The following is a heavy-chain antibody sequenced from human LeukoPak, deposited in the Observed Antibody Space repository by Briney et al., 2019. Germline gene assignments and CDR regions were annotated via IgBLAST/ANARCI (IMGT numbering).Heavy chain of an antibody. CDR3: TRERQQPYYFDY. CDR1: GYTFTNYY. CDR2: INPSAGST. D-gene: IGHD6-13*01. V-gene: IGHV1-46*03. J-gene: IGHJ4*02. Sequence: ASVKVSCKASGYTFTNYYIHWVRQAPGRGLEWMGIINPSAGSTGFAQNFQGRVTMTSDTSTSTVYMELSSLRSEDTAVYYCTRERQQPYYFDYWGQGTLVTVSS.